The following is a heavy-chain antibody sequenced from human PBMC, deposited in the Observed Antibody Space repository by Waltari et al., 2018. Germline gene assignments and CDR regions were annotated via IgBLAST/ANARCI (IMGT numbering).Heavy chain of an antibody. CDR2: IYYSGST. V-gene: IGHV4-39*01. CDR1: GGSISSSSYY. Sequence: QLQLQESGPGLVKPSETLSLTCTVSGGSISSSSYYWGWIRQPPGKGLGWIGSIYYSGSTYYNPSLKSRVTISVDTAKNQFSLKLSSVTAADTAVYYCARHLAGGSGWDWFDPWGQGTLVTVTS. CDR3: ARHLAGGSGWDWFDP. J-gene: IGHJ5*02. D-gene: IGHD6-19*01.